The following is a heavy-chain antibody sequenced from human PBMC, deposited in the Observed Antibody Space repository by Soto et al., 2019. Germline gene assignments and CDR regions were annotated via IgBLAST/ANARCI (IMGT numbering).Heavy chain of an antibody. D-gene: IGHD4-17*01. CDR3: ATAPISYGDYPDY. Sequence: ASVKVSCKVSGYTLTELSMHWVRQAPGKGLERMGGFDPEDGETIYAQKFQGRVTMTEDTSTDTAYMELSSLRSEDTAVYYCATAPISYGDYPDYWGQGTLVTVSS. J-gene: IGHJ4*02. CDR2: FDPEDGET. CDR1: GYTLTELS. V-gene: IGHV1-24*01.